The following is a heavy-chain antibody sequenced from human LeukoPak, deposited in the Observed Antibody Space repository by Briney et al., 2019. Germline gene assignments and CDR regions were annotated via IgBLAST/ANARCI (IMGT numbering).Heavy chain of an antibody. Sequence: PGGTLRLSCVASRFTLSSYAMSWVRQAPARGLEWGASLRGDVSTFYAASVKGRFTLSRDESRNTVYLQLNYLRVEDRAVYYCAKASWVSSADAVLWGQGTPVTVSS. J-gene: IGHJ4*02. CDR2: LRGDVST. V-gene: IGHV3-23*01. D-gene: IGHD3-16*01. CDR1: RFTLSSYA. CDR3: AKASWVSSADAVL.